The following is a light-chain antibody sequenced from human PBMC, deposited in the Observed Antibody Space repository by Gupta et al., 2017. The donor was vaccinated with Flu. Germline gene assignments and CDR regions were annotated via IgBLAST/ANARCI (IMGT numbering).Light chain of an antibody. CDR1: SSDIGAYDY. Sequence: QSALTQPASVSGSPGQSITISCTGTSSDIGAYDYVSWYQQHPGKAPKLVNYEVNNRPSGVAHRFSVSKSGNTASLSISGLKEEDEADYYCSSVTTSSTWVFGGGTKLTVL. CDR3: SSVTTSSTWV. V-gene: IGLV2-14*03. CDR2: EVN. J-gene: IGLJ3*02.